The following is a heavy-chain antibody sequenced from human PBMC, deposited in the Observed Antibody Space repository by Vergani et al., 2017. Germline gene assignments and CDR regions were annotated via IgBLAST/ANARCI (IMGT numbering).Heavy chain of an antibody. CDR2: LTGGGGST. J-gene: IGHJ4*02. CDR1: GFTFSTYA. V-gene: IGHV3-23*01. D-gene: IGHD5-12*01. CDR3: VKDARSYENVFDS. Sequence: EVQLLESGGSLKQPGGSVRLSCAASGFTFSTYAMHWVRQAPGKGLEWVSALTGGGGSTYYADSFKGRFIISRDNSRDTLYLHMNSLRPEDTATYYCVKDARSYENVFDSWGQGTLVTVSS.